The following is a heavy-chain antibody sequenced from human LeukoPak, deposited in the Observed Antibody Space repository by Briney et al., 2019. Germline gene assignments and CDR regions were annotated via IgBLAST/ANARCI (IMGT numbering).Heavy chain of an antibody. J-gene: IGHJ4*02. D-gene: IGHD2-21*02. CDR2: IYYSGTT. CDR1: GFSASSNY. Sequence: GSLRLSCAVSGFSASSNYMSWVRQPPGKGPEWIGSIYYSGTTYYNPSLKSRVTISADTSKNQFSLNLTSVTAADTAVYYCARQTKALTDTRWGQGTLVTVSS. CDR3: ARQTKALTDTR. V-gene: IGHV4-39*01.